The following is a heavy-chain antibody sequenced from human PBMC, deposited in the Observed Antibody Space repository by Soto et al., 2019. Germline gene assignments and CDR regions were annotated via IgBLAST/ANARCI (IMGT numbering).Heavy chain of an antibody. Sequence: QVQLVESGGGEVQPGRSLTISCAASGFTFSTYGMHWVRQTPGKGLEWVAVISYDGTNKFYSDSVKGQFTISRDNFKNTLNLQMNSLRADDTAVYSCAKDLQSYGDYDYYCYGMDVWGLGTRVTVSS. CDR1: GFTFSTYG. D-gene: IGHD4-17*01. CDR3: AKDLQSYGDYDYYCYGMDV. CDR2: ISYDGTNK. V-gene: IGHV3-30*18. J-gene: IGHJ6*02.